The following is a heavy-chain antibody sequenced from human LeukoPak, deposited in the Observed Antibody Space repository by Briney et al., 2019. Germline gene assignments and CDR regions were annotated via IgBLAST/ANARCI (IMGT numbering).Heavy chain of an antibody. CDR3: ARGRWIAAAGSYSYYGLDV. D-gene: IGHD6-13*01. J-gene: IGHJ6*02. CDR1: GGSISSYY. CDR2: INHSGST. Sequence: SETLSLTCTVSGGSISSYYWSWIRQPPGKGLEWIGEINHSGSTNYNPSLKSRVTISVDTSKNQFSLKLSSVTAADTAVYYCARGRWIAAAGSYSYYGLDVWGQGTTVTVSS. V-gene: IGHV4-34*01.